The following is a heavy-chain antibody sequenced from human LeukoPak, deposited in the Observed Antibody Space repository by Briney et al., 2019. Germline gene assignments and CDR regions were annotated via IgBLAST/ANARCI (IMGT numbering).Heavy chain of an antibody. J-gene: IGHJ4*02. V-gene: IGHV3-48*03. Sequence: GSLRLSCAASGFSFNSFEMSWVRQAPGKGLEWVSYISSSGSTIYYADSVKGRFTNSRDSAKNSLYLQMNSLRAEDTAGYYCARGSYNSGYYCDYWGQGTLVTVSS. CDR3: ARGSYNSGYYCDY. CDR2: ISSSGSTI. D-gene: IGHD6-19*01. CDR1: GFSFNSFE.